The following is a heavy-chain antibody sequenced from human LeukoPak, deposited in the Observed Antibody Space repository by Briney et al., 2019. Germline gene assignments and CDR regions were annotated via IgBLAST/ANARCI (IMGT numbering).Heavy chain of an antibody. D-gene: IGHD1-26*01. CDR3: ARGGALGMDV. J-gene: IGHJ6*02. CDR1: GLTFSDYY. Sequence: GGSLRLSCAASGLTFSDYYMTWIRQAPGKGLEWVSYISGVASDIYYGDSVKGRFTISRDNAKNSVYLQMNSLRAEDTAVYYCARGGALGMDVWGQGTTVTVSS. CDR2: ISGVASDI. V-gene: IGHV3-11*01.